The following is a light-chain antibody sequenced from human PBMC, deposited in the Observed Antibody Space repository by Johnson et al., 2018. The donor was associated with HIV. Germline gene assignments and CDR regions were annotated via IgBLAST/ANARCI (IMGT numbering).Light chain of an antibody. CDR2: RNN. V-gene: IGLV1-47*01. Sequence: QPVLTQPPSVSAAPGQKVTISCSGSNSNIGNNYVSWYQQLPGTAPKLLIYRNNQRPSGVPDRFSGSKSGTSASLAISGLRSEDEADYYCAAWDDSLSVHYVFGTGTKVTVL. CDR1: NSNIGNNY. CDR3: AAWDDSLSVHYV. J-gene: IGLJ1*01.